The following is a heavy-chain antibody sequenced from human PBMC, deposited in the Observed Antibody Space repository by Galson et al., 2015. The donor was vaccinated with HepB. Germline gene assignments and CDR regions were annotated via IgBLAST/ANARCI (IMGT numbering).Heavy chain of an antibody. J-gene: IGHJ4*02. V-gene: IGHV3-30*18. CDR2: ISSNGGAQ. CDR3: AKDISITSGWYDGLDH. D-gene: IGHD6-19*01. CDR1: GLTFSDYD. Sequence: SLRLSCAVSGLTFSDYDMHWVRQAPGEGLEWVALISSNGGAQYYGDSVKGRFTVSRYNFDNTLYLQMSGLRPEDTAVYYCAKDISITSGWYDGLDHWGQGTLVTVSS.